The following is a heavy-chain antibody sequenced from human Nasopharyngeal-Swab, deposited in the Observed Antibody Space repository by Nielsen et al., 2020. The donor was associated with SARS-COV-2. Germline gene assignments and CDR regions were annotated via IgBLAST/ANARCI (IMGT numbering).Heavy chain of an antibody. Sequence: GGSLRLSCAASGFTFSSFGMHWVRQAPGKGLEWVAFIAHDASNEYYGDSVKGRFSISRDSSKNTLYLQMDSLRGEDTAVYYCANWFDPWGQGTLVTVSS. CDR1: GFTFSSFG. CDR3: ANWFDP. CDR2: IAHDASNE. J-gene: IGHJ5*02. V-gene: IGHV3-30*18.